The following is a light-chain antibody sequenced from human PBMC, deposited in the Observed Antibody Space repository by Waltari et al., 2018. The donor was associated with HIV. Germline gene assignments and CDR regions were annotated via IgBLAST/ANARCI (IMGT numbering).Light chain of an antibody. CDR1: DIGRKH. V-gene: IGLV3-21*01. CDR3: QVWENSRDQS. CDR2: DDR. J-gene: IGLJ1*01. Sequence: SYVLTQPPSVSVAPGETARITCGGSDIGRKHVHWYQQKSGQAPLLVIDDDRLRPSGIPARLSGSNSGNTATLTISRVEGADEADYYCQVWENSRDQSFGPGTRVTV.